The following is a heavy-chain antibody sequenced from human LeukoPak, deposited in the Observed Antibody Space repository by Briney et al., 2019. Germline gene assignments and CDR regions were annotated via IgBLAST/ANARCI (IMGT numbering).Heavy chain of an antibody. CDR1: GFTFSSYG. J-gene: IGHJ4*02. CDR2: IRYDGSNK. Sequence: PGGSLRLSCAASGFTFSSYGMHWVRQAPGKGLEWVAFIRYDGSNKYYADSVKGRFTISRDNSKNTLYLQMNSLRAEDTAVYYCAKDRSRTSDGYNPFDYWGQGTLVTVSS. CDR3: AKDRSRTSDGYNPFDY. V-gene: IGHV3-30*02. D-gene: IGHD5-24*01.